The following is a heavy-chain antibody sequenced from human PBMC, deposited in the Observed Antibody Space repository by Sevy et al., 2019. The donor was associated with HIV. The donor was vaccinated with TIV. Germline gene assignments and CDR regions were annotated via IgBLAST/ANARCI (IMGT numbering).Heavy chain of an antibody. J-gene: IGHJ4*02. CDR3: AKDPLISLGADLFDS. CDR1: GFTFSSYG. CDR2: INYDGSYK. Sequence: GGSLRLSCATSGFTFSSYGMHWVRQAPGKGLQWVSFINYDGSYKKYGHSVKGRFTISRDNSKNTLYLQMNSLRAEDTGVYYCAKDPLISLGADLFDSWGQGTLVTVSS. D-gene: IGHD7-27*01. V-gene: IGHV3-30*02.